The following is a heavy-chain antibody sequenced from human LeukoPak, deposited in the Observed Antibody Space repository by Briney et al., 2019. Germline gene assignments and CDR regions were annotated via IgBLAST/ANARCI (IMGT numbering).Heavy chain of an antibody. Sequence: PSETLSLTCSVSGTSISSNYWSWIRQSPGKGPEWIGYISYIGSTNYNPSLKSRVTISVDTSKNQLSLKLTSVTTADTAVYYCARVTDWNDFDYWGQGTLVTVSS. CDR3: ARVTDWNDFDY. CDR1: GTSISSNY. D-gene: IGHD1-1*01. J-gene: IGHJ4*02. CDR2: ISYIGST. V-gene: IGHV4-59*01.